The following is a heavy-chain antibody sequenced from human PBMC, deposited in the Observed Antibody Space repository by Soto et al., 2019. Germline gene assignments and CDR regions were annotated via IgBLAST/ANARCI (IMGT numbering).Heavy chain of an antibody. V-gene: IGHV1-18*01. J-gene: IGHJ3*02. CDR1: GYTFTSYG. Sequence: ASVKVSCKASGYTFTSYGISWVRQAPGQGLEWMGWISAYNGNTNYAQKLQGRVTMTTDTSTSTAYMELRSLRSDDTAVYYCARVERGAVVVVAATLQYDAFDIWGQGTMVTGSS. CDR3: ARVERGAVVVVAATLQYDAFDI. D-gene: IGHD2-15*01. CDR2: ISAYNGNT.